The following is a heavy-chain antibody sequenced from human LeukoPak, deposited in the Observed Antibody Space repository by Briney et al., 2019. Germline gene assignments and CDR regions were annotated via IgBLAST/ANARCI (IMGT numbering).Heavy chain of an antibody. CDR3: ARGPYDSSGYYYYYYYMDV. CDR2: IYYSGST. J-gene: IGHJ6*03. CDR1: GGSISSYY. D-gene: IGHD3-22*01. Sequence: SETLSLTCTVSGGSISSYYWSWIRQPPGKGLEWIGYIYYSGSTNYNPSLKSRVTISVDTSKNQFSLKLSSVTAADTAVYYCARGPYDSSGYYYYYYYMDVWGKGTTVTISS. V-gene: IGHV4-59*01.